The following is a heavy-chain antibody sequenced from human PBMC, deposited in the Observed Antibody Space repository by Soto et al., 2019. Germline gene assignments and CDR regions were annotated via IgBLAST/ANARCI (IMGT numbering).Heavy chain of an antibody. D-gene: IGHD2-2*01. V-gene: IGHV3-30*18. J-gene: IGHJ6*02. Sequence: QVQLVESGGGMVQPGRSLRLSCAASGFPFSDYGIHWVRQAPGKGLEWVAVISSDGSNEYYADSVKGRFTISRDNSKNTVSLQMKSLTTEDSASYYCAKQISPYCSRVTCYDLYFYYAMDVWGQGTTVTVSS. CDR2: ISSDGSNE. CDR3: AKQISPYCSRVTCYDLYFYYAMDV. CDR1: GFPFSDYG.